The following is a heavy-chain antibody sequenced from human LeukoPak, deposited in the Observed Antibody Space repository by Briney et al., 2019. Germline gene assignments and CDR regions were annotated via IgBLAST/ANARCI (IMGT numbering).Heavy chain of an antibody. CDR3: AKGGLSRAGLDF. V-gene: IGHV3-23*01. Sequence: PGGSLRLSCAASGFTFSSYATTWVRQAPGKGLEWVSSISDRDHNTYYADSVKGRFTISRDNSKNTLYQQMNSLRAEDTAVYYCAKGGLSRAGLDFWGQGTLVTVSS. CDR2: ISDRDHNT. CDR1: GFTFSSYA. J-gene: IGHJ4*02. D-gene: IGHD5/OR15-5a*01.